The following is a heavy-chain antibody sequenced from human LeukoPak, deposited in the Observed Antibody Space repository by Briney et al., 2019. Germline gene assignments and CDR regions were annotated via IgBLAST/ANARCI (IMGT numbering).Heavy chain of an antibody. CDR3: ARHTVPYYGMDV. CDR2: IDPSDSYT. CDR1: GYSFTSYW. V-gene: IGHV5-10-1*01. D-gene: IGHD2-2*02. Sequence: PGESLKISCKGSGYSFTSYWISWVRQMPGKGLEWMGRIDPSDSYTNYSPSFQGHVTISADKSISTAYLQWSSLKASDTATYYCARHTVPYYGMDVWGKGTTVTVSS. J-gene: IGHJ6*04.